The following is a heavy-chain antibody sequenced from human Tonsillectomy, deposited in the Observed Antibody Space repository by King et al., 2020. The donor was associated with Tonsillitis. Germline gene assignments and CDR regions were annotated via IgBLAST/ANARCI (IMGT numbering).Heavy chain of an antibody. CDR2: VSNTGGT. Sequence: VQLQESGPGLVKPSETLSLTCTVSGDSISSHLWSWMRQPPGKRLEWIGYVSNTGGTDYNPSLKSRVTMSLDTSKNQFSLKLTSVTAADTAVYYCESRGYWGQGTLVTV. V-gene: IGHV4-59*11. CDR3: ESRGY. J-gene: IGHJ4*02. CDR1: GDSISSHL.